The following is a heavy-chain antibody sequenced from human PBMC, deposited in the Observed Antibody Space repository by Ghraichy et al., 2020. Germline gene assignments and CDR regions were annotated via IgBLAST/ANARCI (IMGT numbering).Heavy chain of an antibody. J-gene: IGHJ4*02. Sequence: GGSLRLSCAASGFTVSSNYMSWVRQAPGKGLEWVSVIYSGGSTYYADSVKGRFTISRDNSKNTLYLQMNSLRAEDTAVYYCARDPYYDSSGLGYWGQGTLVTVSS. D-gene: IGHD3-22*01. CDR2: IYSGGST. V-gene: IGHV3-53*01. CDR3: ARDPYYDSSGLGY. CDR1: GFTVSSNY.